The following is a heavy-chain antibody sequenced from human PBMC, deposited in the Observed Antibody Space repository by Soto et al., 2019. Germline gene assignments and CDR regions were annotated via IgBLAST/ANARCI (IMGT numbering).Heavy chain of an antibody. CDR3: ARGWRYSYGYGHHYYYYYGMDV. D-gene: IGHD5-18*01. Sequence: ASVKVSCKASGYTFTSYDINWVRQATGQGLEWMGWMNPNSGNTGYAQKFQGRVTMTRNTSISTAYMELSSLRSEDTAVYYCARGWRYSYGYGHHYYYYYGMDVWGQGTTVTVSS. CDR1: GYTFTSYD. V-gene: IGHV1-8*01. J-gene: IGHJ6*02. CDR2: MNPNSGNT.